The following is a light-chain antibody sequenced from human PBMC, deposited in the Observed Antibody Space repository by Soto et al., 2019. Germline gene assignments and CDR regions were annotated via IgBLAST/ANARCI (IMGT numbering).Light chain of an antibody. J-gene: IGLJ2*01. CDR3: SSYTSSSTGVV. CDR1: SSDVGGYNY. V-gene: IGLV2-14*01. CDR2: EVS. Sequence: QSVLTQPASVSGSPGQSITISCTGTSSDVGGYNYVSWYQQHPGKAPKLMIYEVSNRPSGVSNRFSGSKSGNTASLTISGLHAEDEADYYCSSYTSSSTGVVFGGGTKLTVL.